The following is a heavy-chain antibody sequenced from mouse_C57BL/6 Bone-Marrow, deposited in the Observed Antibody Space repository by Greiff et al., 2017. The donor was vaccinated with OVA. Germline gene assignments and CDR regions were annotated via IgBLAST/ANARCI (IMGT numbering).Heavy chain of an antibody. CDR2: ISSGGSYT. Sequence: EVQGVESGGDLVKPGGSLKLSCAASGFTFSSYGMSWVRQTPDKRLEWVATISSGGSYTYYPDSVKGRFTISRDNAKNTLYLQMSSLKSEDTAMYYCARKAITADYWGQGTTLTVSS. CDR1: GFTFSSYG. D-gene: IGHD1-1*01. J-gene: IGHJ2*01. CDR3: ARKAITADY. V-gene: IGHV5-6*01.